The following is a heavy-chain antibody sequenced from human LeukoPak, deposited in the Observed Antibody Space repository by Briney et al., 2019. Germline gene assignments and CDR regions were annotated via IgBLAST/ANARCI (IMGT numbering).Heavy chain of an antibody. Sequence: GASVKVSCKASGYTFTSYYMHWVRQAPGQGLEWMGIINPSGGSTSYAQKFQGRVTMTRDTSTSTVYMELNSLRVEDTAVYYCARDGVAGGFDYWGQGILVTVSS. CDR1: GYTFTSYY. CDR3: ARDGVAGGFDY. D-gene: IGHD6-19*01. J-gene: IGHJ4*02. V-gene: IGHV1-46*01. CDR2: INPSGGST.